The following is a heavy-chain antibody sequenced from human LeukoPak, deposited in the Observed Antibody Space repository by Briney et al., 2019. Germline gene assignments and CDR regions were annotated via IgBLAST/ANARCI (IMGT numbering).Heavy chain of an antibody. Sequence: SETLSLTCAVYGGSFSGYYWSWIRQPPGKGLEWIGEINHSGSTNYNPSLKSRVTISVDTSKNQFSLKLSSVTAADTAVYYCARQNYDFWSATGGFDPWGQGTLVTVSS. CDR3: ARQNYDFWSATGGFDP. CDR1: GGSFSGYY. D-gene: IGHD3-3*01. CDR2: INHSGST. V-gene: IGHV4-34*01. J-gene: IGHJ5*02.